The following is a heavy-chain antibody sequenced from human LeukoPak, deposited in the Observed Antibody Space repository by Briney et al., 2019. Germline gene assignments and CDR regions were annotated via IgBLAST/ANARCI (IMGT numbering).Heavy chain of an antibody. J-gene: IGHJ4*02. CDR3: ARRDSGSYSYFDY. V-gene: IGHV4-4*09. CDR2: IYTSGYT. CDR1: GGPISSYY. Sequence: SETLSLTCTVSGGPISSYYWSWIRQPPGKGLEWIGYIYTSGYTIYNPSLKSRVTISLDTSKNQFSLTLSSVTAADTAVYYCARRDSGSYSYFDYWGQGTLVTVSS. D-gene: IGHD1-26*01.